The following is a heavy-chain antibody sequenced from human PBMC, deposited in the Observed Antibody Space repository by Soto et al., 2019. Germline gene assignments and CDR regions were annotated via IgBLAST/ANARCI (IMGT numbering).Heavy chain of an antibody. D-gene: IGHD3-9*01. CDR2: ISYDGSNK. CDR1: GFIFSSDR. Sequence: GGSLRLSFAASGFIFSSDRMHWVRQAPGKGLEWVAVISYDGSNKYYADSVKGRFTISRDNSKNTLYLQMNSLRAEDTAVYYCAKDRGDILTGYPLKYYGMDVWGQGTTVTVSS. V-gene: IGHV3-30*18. CDR3: AKDRGDILTGYPLKYYGMDV. J-gene: IGHJ6*02.